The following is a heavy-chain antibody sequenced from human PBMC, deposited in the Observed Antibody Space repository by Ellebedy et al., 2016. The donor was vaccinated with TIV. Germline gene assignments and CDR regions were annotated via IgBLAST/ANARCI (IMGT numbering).Heavy chain of an antibody. V-gene: IGHV1-3*01. D-gene: IGHD3-16*01. CDR2: INAAIGNT. CDR1: GYNFITYG. CDR3: ARDYGWSNIAGGDY. Sequence: AASVKVSCKASGYNFITYGLHWVRQAPGQGLEWMGYINAAIGNTEYSEKFQGRVTITRDTSARTTYMELSSLPYEDTSVYYCARDYGWSNIAGGDYWGQGTLITIST. J-gene: IGHJ4*02.